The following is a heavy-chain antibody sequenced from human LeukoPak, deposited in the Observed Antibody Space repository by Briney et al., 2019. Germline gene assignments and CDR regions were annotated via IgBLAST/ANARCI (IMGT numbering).Heavy chain of an antibody. D-gene: IGHD3-3*01. CDR1: GGSISSSSYY. Sequence: PSETLSLTCTVSGGSISSSSYYWGWIRQPPGKGLEWIGSIYYSGSTYYNPSIKSRVTISVDPSKNQFSLKLSSVTAADTAVYYCARESGYTFGYYYYMDVWGKGTTVTVSS. CDR3: ARESGYTFGYYYYMDV. CDR2: IYYSGST. J-gene: IGHJ6*03. V-gene: IGHV4-39*07.